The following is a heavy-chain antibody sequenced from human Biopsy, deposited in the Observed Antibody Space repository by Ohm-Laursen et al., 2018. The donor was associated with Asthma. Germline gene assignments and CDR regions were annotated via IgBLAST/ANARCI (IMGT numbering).Heavy chain of an antibody. D-gene: IGHD7-27*01. CDR2: ISYTGSA. V-gene: IGHV4-39*01. CDR1: GGSMSSSSYY. CDR3: ARHWDWGSFFDY. Sequence: SDTLSLTCPVSGGSMSSSSYYWGWIRQPPGKGLEWMGSISYTGSAYHNPSLKSRVTISVNTSKNHFSLKLNSVTAADTAVYYCARHWDWGSFFDYWGQGTPVTVSS. J-gene: IGHJ4*02.